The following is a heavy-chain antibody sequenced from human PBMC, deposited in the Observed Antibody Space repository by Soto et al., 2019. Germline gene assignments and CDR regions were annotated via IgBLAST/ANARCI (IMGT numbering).Heavy chain of an antibody. D-gene: IGHD2-2*01. CDR1: GFTFSSYS. V-gene: IGHV3-21*01. Sequence: GGSLRLSCAASGFTFSSYSMNWVRQAPGKGLEWVSSITSSSSYTYYADSVKGRFTISRDNAKNSLYLQMNSLRAEDTAVYYCARAQYCGSTTCCSDYWGQGTLVTVSS. CDR2: ITSSSSYT. CDR3: ARAQYCGSTTCCSDY. J-gene: IGHJ4*02.